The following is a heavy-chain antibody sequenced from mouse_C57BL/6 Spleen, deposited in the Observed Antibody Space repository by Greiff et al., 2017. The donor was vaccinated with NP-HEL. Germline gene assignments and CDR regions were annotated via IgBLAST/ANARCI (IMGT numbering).Heavy chain of an antibody. Sequence: EVKLQESGPVLVKPGASVKMSCKASGYTFTDYYMNWVKQSHGKSLEWIGVINPYNGGTSYNQKFKGKATLTVDKSSSTAYMELNSLTSEDSAVYYCARGAAQGRRFDYWGQGTTLTVSS. J-gene: IGHJ2*01. CDR2: INPYNGGT. CDR1: GYTFTDYY. CDR3: ARGAAQGRRFDY. D-gene: IGHD3-2*02. V-gene: IGHV1-19*01.